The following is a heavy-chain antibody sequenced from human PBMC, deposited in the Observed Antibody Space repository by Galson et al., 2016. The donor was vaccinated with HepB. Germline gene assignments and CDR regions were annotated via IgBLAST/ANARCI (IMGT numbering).Heavy chain of an antibody. V-gene: IGHV1-18*01. D-gene: IGHD6-19*01. CDR3: ARDRHQYSSGWYVGGMDV. Sequence: SVKVSCKASGYRFGSYGISWVRQAPGLGLEWMGWISAYNGNTNYAQKLQGRVTMTTDTSTSTAYMELRSLRSDDTAVYYCARDRHQYSSGWYVGGMDVWGQGTTVTVSS. CDR1: GYRFGSYG. J-gene: IGHJ6*02. CDR2: ISAYNGNT.